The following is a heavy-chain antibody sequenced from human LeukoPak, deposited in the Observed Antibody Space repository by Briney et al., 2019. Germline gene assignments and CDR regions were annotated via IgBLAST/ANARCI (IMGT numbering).Heavy chain of an antibody. CDR3: AKDGPDYYDRAFDI. V-gene: IGHV3-33*06. CDR1: GFTFSSYG. CDR2: IWYDGSNK. D-gene: IGHD3-22*01. Sequence: PGRSLRLSCAASGFTFSSYGMHWVRQAPGQGLEWVAVIWYDGSNKYYADSVKGRFTISRDNSKNTLYLQMNSLRAEDTAVYYCAKDGPDYYDRAFDIWGQGTMVTVSS. J-gene: IGHJ3*02.